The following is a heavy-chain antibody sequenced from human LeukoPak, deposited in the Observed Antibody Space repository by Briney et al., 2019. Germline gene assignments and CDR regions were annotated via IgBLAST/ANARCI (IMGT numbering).Heavy chain of an antibody. J-gene: IGHJ2*01. V-gene: IGHV4-39*02. D-gene: IGHD1-26*01. CDR3: ARDRWELPDYWYFDL. Sequence: SETLSLTCTVSGGSISSSSYYWGWIRQPPGKGLEWIGSIYYSGSTYYNPSLKSRVTISVDTSKNQFSLKLSSVTAADTAVYYCARDRWELPDYWYFDLWGRGTLVTVSS. CDR2: IYYSGST. CDR1: GGSISSSSYY.